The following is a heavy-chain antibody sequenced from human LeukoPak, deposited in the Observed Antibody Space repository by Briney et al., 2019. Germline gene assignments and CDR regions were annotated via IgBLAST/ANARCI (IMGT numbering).Heavy chain of an antibody. Sequence: SEXLSLTCAVYGGSFSGYYWSWLRQPPGKGLEWIGEINHSGSTNYNPSLKSRVTISVDTSKNQFSLKLSSVTAADTAVYYCARGGGITMIVVVTAPFDYWGQGTLVTVSS. CDR1: GGSFSGYY. CDR2: INHSGST. D-gene: IGHD3-22*01. J-gene: IGHJ4*02. V-gene: IGHV4-34*01. CDR3: ARGGGITMIVVVTAPFDY.